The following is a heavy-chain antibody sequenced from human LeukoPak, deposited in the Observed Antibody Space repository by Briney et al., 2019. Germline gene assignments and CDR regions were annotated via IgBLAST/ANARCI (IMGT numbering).Heavy chain of an antibody. CDR3: ARDCTLIHPYYYYYMDV. J-gene: IGHJ6*03. V-gene: IGHV3-21*01. D-gene: IGHD2-8*01. CDR1: GFTFSSYS. CDR2: ISSSSSSYI. Sequence: PGGSLRLSCAASGFTFSSYSMNWVRQAPGKGLEWVSSISSSSSSYIYYADSVKGRFTISRDNAKNSLYLQMNSLRAEDTAVYYCARDCTLIHPYYYYYMDVWGKGTTVTVSS.